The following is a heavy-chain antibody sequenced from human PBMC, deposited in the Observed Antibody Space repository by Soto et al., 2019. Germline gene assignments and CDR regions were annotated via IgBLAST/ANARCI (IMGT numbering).Heavy chain of an antibody. J-gene: IGHJ5*02. V-gene: IGHV3-21*01. CDR2: ISSSSSSYI. Sequence: EVQLVESGGGLVKPGGSLRLSCAASGFTFSSYSMNWVRQAPGKGLEWVSSISSSSSSYIYYADSVKGRFTISRDNAKNSLYLQMNSLRAEDTAVYYCARGGYSSSFRSNWFDPWGQGTLVTVSS. CDR1: GFTFSSYS. D-gene: IGHD6-13*01. CDR3: ARGGYSSSFRSNWFDP.